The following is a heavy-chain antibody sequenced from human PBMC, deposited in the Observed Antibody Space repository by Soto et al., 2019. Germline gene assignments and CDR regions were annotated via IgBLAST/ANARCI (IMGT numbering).Heavy chain of an antibody. Sequence: QVQLVQSGGDVKTPGASVKVSCTTFRYTFTSHGIAWVRQAPGQGLEWMGWISTFNVKTDYAQKFQGRVTMTPDTPTSTVHMELRSLRSDDTAVYYCARLLTEGATFREDAFDLWGQGTKVTVSS. CDR2: ISTFNVKT. V-gene: IGHV1-18*01. CDR3: ARLLTEGATFREDAFDL. J-gene: IGHJ3*01. D-gene: IGHD1-26*01. CDR1: RYTFTSHG.